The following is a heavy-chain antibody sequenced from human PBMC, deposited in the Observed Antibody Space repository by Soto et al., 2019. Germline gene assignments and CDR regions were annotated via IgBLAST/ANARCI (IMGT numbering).Heavy chain of an antibody. J-gene: IGHJ4*02. V-gene: IGHV5-51*01. CDR1: GYSFTSYW. Sequence: PGESLKISCKGSGYSFTSYWIGWVRQMTGKGLEWMGIIYPGDSDTRYSPSFQGQVTISADKSISTAYLQWSSLKASDTAMYYCARPYDSSGYYQYYFDYWGQGTLVTVSS. D-gene: IGHD3-22*01. CDR2: IYPGDSDT. CDR3: ARPYDSSGYYQYYFDY.